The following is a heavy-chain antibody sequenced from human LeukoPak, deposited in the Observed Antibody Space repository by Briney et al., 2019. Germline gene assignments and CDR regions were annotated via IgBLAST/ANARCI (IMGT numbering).Heavy chain of an antibody. CDR2: ITWDGATT. J-gene: IGHJ4*02. CDR3: GKDLAGSYLLDY. CDR1: GFTFSSYT. D-gene: IGHD3-10*01. Sequence: GGSLRLSCAASGFTFSSYTMHWVRQAPGKGLEWVSLITWDGATTYYADSVKGRFTISRDNSKNSLYLQMNNLSTEDTALYYCGKDLAGSYLLDYWGQGTLVTVSS. V-gene: IGHV3-43*01.